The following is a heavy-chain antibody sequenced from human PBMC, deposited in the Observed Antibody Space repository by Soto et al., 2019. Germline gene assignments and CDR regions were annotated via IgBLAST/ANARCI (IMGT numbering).Heavy chain of an antibody. D-gene: IGHD6-6*01. Sequence: GGSLRLSCAASGFTFSSYGMHWVRQAPGKGLEWVAVISYDGSNKYYADSVKGRFTISRDNSKNTLYLQMNSLRAEDTAVYYCAKDGISIAAHPSEGPDYWGQGTLVTVSS. CDR3: AKDGISIAAHPSEGPDY. J-gene: IGHJ4*02. CDR2: ISYDGSNK. CDR1: GFTFSSYG. V-gene: IGHV3-30*18.